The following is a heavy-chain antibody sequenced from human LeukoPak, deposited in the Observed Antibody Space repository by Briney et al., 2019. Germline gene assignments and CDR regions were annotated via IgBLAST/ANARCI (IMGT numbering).Heavy chain of an antibody. CDR2: IKSDGSET. V-gene: IGHV3-74*01. CDR3: ASDRVFYGLDV. Sequence: GGSMRLSCAASGFTFSSYWMHWVRQAPGKGLMWVSRIKSDGSETSYADSVKGRFTISRDNARNTLYLQMNSLRPEDTAIYYCASDRVFYGLDVWGQGTTVTVSS. J-gene: IGHJ6*02. CDR1: GFTFSSYW.